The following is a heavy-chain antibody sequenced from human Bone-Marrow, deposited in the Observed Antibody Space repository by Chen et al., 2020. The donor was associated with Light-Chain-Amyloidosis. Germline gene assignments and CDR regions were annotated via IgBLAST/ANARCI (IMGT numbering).Heavy chain of an antibody. CDR3: ARDTLYGDRLDH. V-gene: IGHV3-53*02. D-gene: IGHD4-17*01. CDR2: IYNSGKT. CDR1: GFTVSSNY. Sequence: EVRLVETGGRLIQPGGSRGPSCAASGFTVSSNYMGGVRQAPGKGLECVAVIYNSGKTYYTDSVKGRFTVSRDNSKNTLYLQMNSLRAEDTAVYYCARDTLYGDRLDHWGQGTLVTVSP. J-gene: IGHJ4*02.